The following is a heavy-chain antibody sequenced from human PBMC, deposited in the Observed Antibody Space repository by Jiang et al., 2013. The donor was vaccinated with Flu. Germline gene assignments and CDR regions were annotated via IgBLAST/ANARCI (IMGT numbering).Heavy chain of an antibody. V-gene: IGHV3-33*08. Sequence: QLLESGGGVVQPGRSLRLSCAASGFTFSSYGMHWVRQAPGKGLEWVAVIWYDGSNKYYADSVKGRFTISRDNSKNTLYLQMNSLRAEDTAVYYCARDVAVVAPEGLFDYWGQGTLVTVSS. D-gene: IGHD2-15*01. CDR1: GFTFSSYG. CDR3: ARDVAVVAPEGLFDY. CDR2: IWYDGSNK. J-gene: IGHJ4*02.